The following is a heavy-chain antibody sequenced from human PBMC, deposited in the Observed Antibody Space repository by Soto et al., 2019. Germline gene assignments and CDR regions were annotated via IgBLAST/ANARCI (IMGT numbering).Heavy chain of an antibody. J-gene: IGHJ6*02. CDR2: IIPIFGTA. Sequence: SVKVSCKASGGTFSSYAISWVRQAPGQGLEWMGGIIPIFGTANYAQKFQGRVTITADESTSTAYMELSSLRSEDTAVYYCARDHYDYDSSGYYDGGMDVWGQGTTVTGSS. D-gene: IGHD3-22*01. CDR1: GGTFSSYA. CDR3: ARDHYDYDSSGYYDGGMDV. V-gene: IGHV1-69*13.